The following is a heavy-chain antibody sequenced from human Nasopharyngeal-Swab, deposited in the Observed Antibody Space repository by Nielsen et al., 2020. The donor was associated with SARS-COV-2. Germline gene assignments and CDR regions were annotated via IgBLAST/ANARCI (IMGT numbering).Heavy chain of an antibody. CDR1: GFTFSSYG. CDR2: ISYDGSNK. CDR3: AKEDLDY. J-gene: IGHJ4*02. V-gene: IGHV3-30*18. Sequence: GAPKISRAAPGFTFSSYGMHWVRQAPGKGLEWVAVISYDGSNKYYADSVKGRFTISRDNSKNTLYLQMNSLRAEDTAVYYCAKEDLDYWGQGTLVTVSS.